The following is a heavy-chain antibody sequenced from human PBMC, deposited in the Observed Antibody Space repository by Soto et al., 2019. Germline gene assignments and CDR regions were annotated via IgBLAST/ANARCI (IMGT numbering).Heavy chain of an antibody. D-gene: IGHD4-17*01. CDR3: ARGTVHFAY. CDR2: IWYAGSNK. J-gene: IGHJ4*02. Sequence: QVQLVESGGGVVQPGRSLRLSCAASGFTFSTYGIHWVRQAPGKGLEWVAVIWYAGSNKYYADSVKGRFTISRDNSKNTLYLQMNSLRAEDTAVYYCARGTVHFAYWGQGPLVTVSS. V-gene: IGHV3-33*01. CDR1: GFTFSTYG.